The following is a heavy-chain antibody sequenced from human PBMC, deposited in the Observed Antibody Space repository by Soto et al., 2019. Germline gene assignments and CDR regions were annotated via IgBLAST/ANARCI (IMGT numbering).Heavy chain of an antibody. CDR1: GDSVSSNSAA. V-gene: IGHV6-1*01. CDR3: ARGSPGDYYGSGSYRYFDY. J-gene: IGHJ4*02. Sequence: PSQTLSLTCAISGDSVSSNSAAWNWIRQSPSRGLELLGRTYYRSKWYNDYAVSVKSRITINPDTSKNQFSLQLNSVTPEDTAVYYCARGSPGDYYGSGSYRYFDYWGQGTLVTVS. CDR2: TYYRSKWYN. D-gene: IGHD3-10*01.